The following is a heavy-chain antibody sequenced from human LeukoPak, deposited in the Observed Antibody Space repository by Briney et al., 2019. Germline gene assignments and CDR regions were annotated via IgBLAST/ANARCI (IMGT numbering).Heavy chain of an antibody. V-gene: IGHV1-46*01. Sequence: GASVTASCKASGYTFTIYYMHWVRQAPGQGLEWMGIINPSGGSTSYAQKFQGRVTMTRDTSTSTVYMELSSLRSEDTAVYYCARQDSSGYYDYWGQGTLVTVSS. J-gene: IGHJ4*02. CDR2: INPSGGST. CDR1: GYTFTIYY. D-gene: IGHD3-22*01. CDR3: ARQDSSGYYDY.